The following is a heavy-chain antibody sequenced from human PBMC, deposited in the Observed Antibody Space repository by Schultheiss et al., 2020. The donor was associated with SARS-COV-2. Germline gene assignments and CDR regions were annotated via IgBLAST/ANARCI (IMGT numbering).Heavy chain of an antibody. D-gene: IGHD4-17*01. Sequence: ASVKVSCKASGYSFTGYYMHWVRQAPGQGLEWMGWINPNSGGTNYAQKLQGRVTMTTDTSTSTAYMELRSLRSDDTAVYYCARDYGDRDAFDIWGQGTMVTVSS. CDR2: INPNSGGT. CDR3: ARDYGDRDAFDI. J-gene: IGHJ3*02. V-gene: IGHV1-2*02. CDR1: GYSFTGYY.